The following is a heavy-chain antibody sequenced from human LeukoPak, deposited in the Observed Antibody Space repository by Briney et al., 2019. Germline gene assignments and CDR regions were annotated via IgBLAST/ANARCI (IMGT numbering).Heavy chain of an antibody. V-gene: IGHV1-2*02. J-gene: IGHJ4*02. Sequence: ASVKVSCKASVYTFTGYYMHWVRQAPGQRLEWMGWINPNSGGTNYALKFQGRVTMTRDTSISTAYMELSRLRSDDTAVYYCARDDYDILTGYYKGLDYWGQGTLVTVSS. CDR1: VYTFTGYY. CDR3: ARDDYDILTGYYKGLDY. D-gene: IGHD3-9*01. CDR2: INPNSGGT.